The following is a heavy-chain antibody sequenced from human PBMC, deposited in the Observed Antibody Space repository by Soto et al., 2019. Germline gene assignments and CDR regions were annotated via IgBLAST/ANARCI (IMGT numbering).Heavy chain of an antibody. D-gene: IGHD6-19*01. V-gene: IGHV3-48*02. CDR2: ISSSSSTI. CDR1: GFSFSSYS. Sequence: GGSLRLSCAASGFSFSSYSMNWVRQAPGKGLEWVSYISSSSSTIYYADSVKGRFTISRDNAKNSLYLQMNSLRDEETAVYYCARAKDSSGWTWWFDPWGQGTLVTVSS. CDR3: ARAKDSSGWTWWFDP. J-gene: IGHJ5*02.